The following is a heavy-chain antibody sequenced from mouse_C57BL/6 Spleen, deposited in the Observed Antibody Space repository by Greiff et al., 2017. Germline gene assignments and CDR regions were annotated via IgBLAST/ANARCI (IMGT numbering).Heavy chain of an antibody. CDR2: INPSSGYT. CDR1: GYTFTSYT. V-gene: IGHV1-4*01. D-gene: IGHD2-1*01. Sequence: QVQLQQSGAELARPGASVKMSCKASGYTFTSYTMHWVKQRSGQGLEWIGYINPSSGYTKYNQKFKDKATLTADKSSSTAYMQLSSLTSEDSAVYYCARFGGNYVDAMDYWGQGTSVTVSA. J-gene: IGHJ4*01. CDR3: ARFGGNYVDAMDY.